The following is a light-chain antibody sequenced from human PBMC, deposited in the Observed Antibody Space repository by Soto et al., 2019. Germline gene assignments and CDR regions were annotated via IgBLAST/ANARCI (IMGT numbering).Light chain of an antibody. CDR1: KSVSSSD. J-gene: IGKJ2*01. Sequence: EIVLTQSPGTLSLSPGEWATLSCRASKSVSSSDLAWYQQKPGQAPRLLIYGASSRATGIPDRFSGSGSGTDFTLTISRLESEDFAVYYCQHYGTSPPYTFGQGTKLDIK. CDR2: GAS. CDR3: QHYGTSPPYT. V-gene: IGKV3-20*01.